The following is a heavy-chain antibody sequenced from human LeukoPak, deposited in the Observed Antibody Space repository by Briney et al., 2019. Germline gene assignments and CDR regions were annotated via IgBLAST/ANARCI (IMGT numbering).Heavy chain of an antibody. J-gene: IGHJ3*02. CDR3: ARDHYYDCSGYYPDAFDI. V-gene: IGHV1-2*02. Sequence: ASVKVSCKASGYTFTGYYMHWVRQAPGQGLEWMGWINPNSGGTNYAQKFQGRVTMTRDTSISTAYMELSRLRSDDTAVYYCARDHYYDCSGYYPDAFDIWGQGTMVTVSS. D-gene: IGHD3-22*01. CDR2: INPNSGGT. CDR1: GYTFTGYY.